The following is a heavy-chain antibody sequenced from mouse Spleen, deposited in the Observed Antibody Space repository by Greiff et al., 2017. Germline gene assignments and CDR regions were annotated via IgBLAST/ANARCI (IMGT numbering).Heavy chain of an antibody. Sequence: VQLQQPGAELVKPGASVKLSCKASGYTFTSYWMQWVKQRPGQGLEWIGEIDPSDSYTNYNQKFKGKATLTVDTSSSTAYMQLSSLTSEDSAVYYCARRDYYGSRNAMDYWGQGTSVTVSS. V-gene: IGHV1-50*01. D-gene: IGHD1-1*01. CDR2: IDPSDSYT. J-gene: IGHJ4*01. CDR1: GYTFTSYW. CDR3: ARRDYYGSRNAMDY.